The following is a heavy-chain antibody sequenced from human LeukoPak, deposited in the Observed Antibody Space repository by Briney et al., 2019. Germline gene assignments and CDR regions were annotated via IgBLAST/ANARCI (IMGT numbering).Heavy chain of an antibody. D-gene: IGHD3-10*01. Sequence: SETLSLTCTVSGGSISSSSYYWGWIRQPPGKGLEWIGSIYYSGSTYYNPSLKSRVTISVDTSKNQFSLKLSSVTAADTAVYYCARHLRPLGHHYYYYYYMDVWGKGTTVTVSS. V-gene: IGHV4-39*01. CDR1: GGSISSSSYY. CDR2: IYYSGST. J-gene: IGHJ6*03. CDR3: ARHLRPLGHHYYYYYYMDV.